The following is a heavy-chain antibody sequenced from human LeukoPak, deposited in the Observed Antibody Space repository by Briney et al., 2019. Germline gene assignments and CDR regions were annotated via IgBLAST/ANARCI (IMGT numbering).Heavy chain of an antibody. Sequence: SETLSLTCAVYGGSFSGYYWSWIRQPPGKGLEWIGEINHSGSTNYNPSLKSRVTISVDTSKNQFSLKLSSVTAADTAVYYCARDPDYWGQGTLVTVS. V-gene: IGHV4-34*01. CDR2: INHSGST. J-gene: IGHJ4*02. CDR1: GGSFSGYY. CDR3: ARDPDY.